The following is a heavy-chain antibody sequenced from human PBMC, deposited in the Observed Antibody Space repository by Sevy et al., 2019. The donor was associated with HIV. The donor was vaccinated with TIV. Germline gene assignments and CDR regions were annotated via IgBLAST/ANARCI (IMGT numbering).Heavy chain of an antibody. J-gene: IGHJ3*02. CDR2: ISGSVVRT. Sequence: GGSLRLSCVASGFTFSNYAMSWVRQAPGKGLEYVPDISGSVVRTYYADSVKGRFTISRDNSKNTLYLQMNSLRGEDTAVYYCARITLTPRTSFDIWGQGTTVTVSS. V-gene: IGHV3-23*01. CDR1: GFTFSNYA. CDR3: ARITLTPRTSFDI. D-gene: IGHD3-22*01.